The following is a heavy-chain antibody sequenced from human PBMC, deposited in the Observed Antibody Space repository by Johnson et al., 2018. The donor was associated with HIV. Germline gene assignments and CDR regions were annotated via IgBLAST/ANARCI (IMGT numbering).Heavy chain of an antibody. CDR3: AKVLGYSSSSRDAFDI. D-gene: IGHD6-6*01. CDR2: IWYDGNNK. CDR1: GFTITTYG. V-gene: IGHV3-33*06. J-gene: IGHJ3*02. Sequence: QVQLVESGGGVVQPGRSLRLSCVASGFTITTYGMHWVRQAPGKGLEWVAVIWYDGNNKYYADSVKGRFTISRDNSKNTLYLQMNSLRAEDTAVYYCAKVLGYSSSSRDAFDIWGQGTMVTVSS.